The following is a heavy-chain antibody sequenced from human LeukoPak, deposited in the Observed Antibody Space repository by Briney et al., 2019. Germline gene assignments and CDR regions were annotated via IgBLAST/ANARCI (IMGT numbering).Heavy chain of an antibody. V-gene: IGHV4-34*01. Sequence: SETLSLTCAVYGGSFSGYYWSWIRQPPGKGLEWIGEINHSGSTNYNPSLTSRVTISVDTSKNQFSLKLSSVTAPDTAVYYCAREGRLPFDYWGQGTLVTVSS. CDR1: GGSFSGYY. J-gene: IGHJ4*02. CDR2: INHSGST. D-gene: IGHD4-11*01. CDR3: AREGRLPFDY.